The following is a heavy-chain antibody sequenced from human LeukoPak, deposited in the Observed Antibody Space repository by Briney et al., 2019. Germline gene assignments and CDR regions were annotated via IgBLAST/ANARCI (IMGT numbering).Heavy chain of an antibody. D-gene: IGHD6-19*01. CDR3: ARAIAVVDY. CDR2: INPNSGGT. Sequence: ASVKVSCKASGYTFTSYPITWVRQAPGQGLEWMGWINPNSGGTNHAQKFQGRVTMTKDTSISTAYMELSRLRSDDTAVYFCARAIAVVDYWGQGTLVTVSS. CDR1: GYTFTSYP. J-gene: IGHJ4*02. V-gene: IGHV1-2*02.